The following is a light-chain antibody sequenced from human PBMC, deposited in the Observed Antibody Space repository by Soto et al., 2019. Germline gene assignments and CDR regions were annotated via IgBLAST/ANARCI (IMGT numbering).Light chain of an antibody. CDR2: EIS. Sequence: QSALTQPASVSGSPGQSITISCTGTSSDVGGYNYVSWYQQHPGKAPKLMISEISDRPSGVSNRFSGSRSGKTASLTISGLQAEDEADYYCSSYTSSSTWGFGGGTKLTGL. V-gene: IGLV2-14*01. CDR3: SSYTSSSTWG. CDR1: SSDVGGYNY. J-gene: IGLJ3*02.